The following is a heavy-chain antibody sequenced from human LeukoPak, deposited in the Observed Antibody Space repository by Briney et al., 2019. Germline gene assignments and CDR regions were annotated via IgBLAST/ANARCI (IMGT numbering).Heavy chain of an antibody. CDR2: IKQDGSEK. CDR3: ARDGGYGGSDY. V-gene: IGHV3-7*01. J-gene: IGHJ4*02. CDR1: GFTFSSDW. D-gene: IGHD5-12*01. Sequence: GGSLRLSCAASGFTFSSDWMGWVRQAPGKGLEWVANIKQDGSEKYYVDSVKGRFTISRDNAKNSLYLQMNSLRAEDTAVYYCARDGGYGGSDYWGQGTLVTVSS.